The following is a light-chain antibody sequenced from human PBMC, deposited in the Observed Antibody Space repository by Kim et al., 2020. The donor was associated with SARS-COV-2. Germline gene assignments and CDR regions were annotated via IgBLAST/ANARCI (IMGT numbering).Light chain of an antibody. CDR1: KLGDKY. CDR3: QAWDSSTVRHV. J-gene: IGLJ1*01. Sequence: SYELTQPPSVSVSPGQTASITCSGDKLGDKYACWYQQKPGQSPVLVIYQDSKRPSGIPERFSGSNSGNTATPTISGTQAMDEADYYCQAWDSSTVRHVFG. CDR2: QDS. V-gene: IGLV3-1*01.